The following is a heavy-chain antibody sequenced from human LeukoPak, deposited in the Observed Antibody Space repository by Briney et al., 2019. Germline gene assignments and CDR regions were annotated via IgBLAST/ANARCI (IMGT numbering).Heavy chain of an antibody. Sequence: GGSLRLSCAASGFTFSSYSMNWVRQAPGKGLEWVSYISSSSSTIYYADSVKGRFTISRDNAKNSLYLQMDSLRAEDTAVYYCARAQPSVKAFDIWGQGTMVTVSS. V-gene: IGHV3-48*01. CDR1: GFTFSSYS. D-gene: IGHD2-2*01. J-gene: IGHJ3*02. CDR2: ISSSSSTI. CDR3: ARAQPSVKAFDI.